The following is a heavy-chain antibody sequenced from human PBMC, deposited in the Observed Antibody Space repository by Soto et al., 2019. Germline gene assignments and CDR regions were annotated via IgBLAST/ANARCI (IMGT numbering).Heavy chain of an antibody. J-gene: IGHJ4*02. CDR2: IIPIFGTA. CDR3: ARNVVVAATRAYSFDY. V-gene: IGHV1-69*01. Sequence: QVQLVQSGAEVKKPGSSVKVSCKASGGTFSSYAISWVRQAPGQGLEWMGGIIPIFGTANYAQKFQGRVTITADEYTSTAYMELSSLRSEDTAVYYCARNVVVAATRAYSFDYWGQGTLVTVSS. D-gene: IGHD2-15*01. CDR1: GGTFSSYA.